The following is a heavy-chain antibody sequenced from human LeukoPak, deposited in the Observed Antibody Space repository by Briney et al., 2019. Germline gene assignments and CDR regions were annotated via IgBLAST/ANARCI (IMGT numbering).Heavy chain of an antibody. CDR1: GFTFSSYG. V-gene: IGHV3-30*02. D-gene: IGHD1-26*01. CDR2: IRYDGSNK. Sequence: GGSLRLSCAASGFTFSSYGMHWVRQAPGKGLEWVAFIRYDGSNKYYADSVKGRFTISRDNSKDTLYLQMNSLRAEDTAVYYCAKDSWEVGATSEIDYWGQGTLVTVSS. J-gene: IGHJ4*02. CDR3: AKDSWEVGATSEIDY.